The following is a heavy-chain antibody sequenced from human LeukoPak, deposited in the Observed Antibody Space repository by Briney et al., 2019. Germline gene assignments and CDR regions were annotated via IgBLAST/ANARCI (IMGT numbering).Heavy chain of an antibody. Sequence: PSETLSLTCTVSGGSISSGSYYWSWIRQPAGKGLEWIGRIYTSGSTNYNPSLKSRVTISVDTSKNQFSLKLSSVTAADTAVYYCARGPGIFATPPLYYYSMDVWGKGTTVTISS. J-gene: IGHJ6*03. CDR2: IYTSGST. V-gene: IGHV4-61*02. CDR1: GGSISSGSYY. CDR3: ARGPGIFATPPLYYYSMDV. D-gene: IGHD3-3*01.